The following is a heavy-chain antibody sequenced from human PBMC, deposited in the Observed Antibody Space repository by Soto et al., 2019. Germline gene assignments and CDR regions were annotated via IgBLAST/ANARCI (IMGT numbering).Heavy chain of an antibody. CDR3: TRAISGGPFDY. D-gene: IGHD2-15*01. CDR1: GYTFTSYA. CDR2: INAGNGNT. J-gene: IGHJ4*02. Sequence: ASVKVSCKASGYTFTSYAMHWVRQAPGQRLEWMGWINAGNGNTKYSQKFQGRVTITRDTSASTAYMELSSLRSEDTAVYYCTRAISGGPFDYWGQGALVTVSS. V-gene: IGHV1-3*01.